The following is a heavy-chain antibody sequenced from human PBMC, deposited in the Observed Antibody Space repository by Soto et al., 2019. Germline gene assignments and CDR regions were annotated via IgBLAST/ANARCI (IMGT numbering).Heavy chain of an antibody. CDR1: GYTFTSYG. J-gene: IGHJ1*01. CDR2: ISSYNGNT. CDR3: ARDPSDLWEPDQYFPH. V-gene: IGHV1-18*04. D-gene: IGHD1-26*01. Sequence: ASVKVSCKASGYTFTSYGISWVRQAPGQGLEWMGWISSYNGNTNYAQKVQGRVTMATDSSTSTTYMELRSLRVEDSGVYYCARDPSDLWEPDQYFPHWGQGTLVTVSS.